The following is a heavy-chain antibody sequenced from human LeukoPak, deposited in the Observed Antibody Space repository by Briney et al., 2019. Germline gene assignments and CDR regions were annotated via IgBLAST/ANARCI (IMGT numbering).Heavy chain of an antibody. V-gene: IGHV3-23*01. CDR3: AKEPQRLVEGNFDY. D-gene: IGHD6-13*01. Sequence: GGSLRLSCAASGFTFSSRAMSWVRQAPGKGLEWVSSISGRGSSTYYVDSVKGRFTISRDNSKNTLYLQMNSLRADDTAVYYCAKEPQRLVEGNFDYWGQGTLVTVSS. J-gene: IGHJ4*02. CDR2: ISGRGSST. CDR1: GFTFSSRA.